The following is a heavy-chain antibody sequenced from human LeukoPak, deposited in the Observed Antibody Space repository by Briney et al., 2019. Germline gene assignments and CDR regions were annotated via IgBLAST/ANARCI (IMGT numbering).Heavy chain of an antibody. V-gene: IGHV4-61*02. CDR2: IYTSGST. CDR1: GGSISSGSYY. Sequence: PSQTLSLTCTVSGGSISSGSYYWSWLRQPAGKGLEWIGRIYTSGSTNYNPSLKSRGTISVDTSKGQFSLKLSSVTAADTAVYYCARDPDYYGSGSYYEWGQGTLVTVSS. J-gene: IGHJ4*02. CDR3: ARDPDYYGSGSYYE. D-gene: IGHD3-10*01.